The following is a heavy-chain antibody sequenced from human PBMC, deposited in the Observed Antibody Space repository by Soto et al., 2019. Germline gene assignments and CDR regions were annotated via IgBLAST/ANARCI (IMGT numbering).Heavy chain of an antibody. V-gene: IGHV1-46*01. CDR2: INPSGGST. CDR3: ARDLGDVDTAMVTGIGYFDY. J-gene: IGHJ4*02. Sequence: ASVKVSCKASGYTFTSYYMHWVRQAPGQRLEWIGIINPSGGSTSYAQKFQGRVTMTRDTSTSTVYMELSSLRSEDTAVYYCARDLGDVDTAMVTGIGYFDYWGQGTLVTVSS. CDR1: GYTFTSYY. D-gene: IGHD5-18*01.